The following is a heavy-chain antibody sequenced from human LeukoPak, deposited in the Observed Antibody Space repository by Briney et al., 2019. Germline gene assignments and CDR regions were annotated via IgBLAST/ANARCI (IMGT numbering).Heavy chain of an antibody. CDR3: ARHYWATVTTLVDY. V-gene: IGHV4-4*02. Sequence: ASETLSLTCAVSGGSISNSNWWSWVRQPPGKGLEWIGEIYHSGSTNYNPSLKSRVTISVDKSKNQFSLKLSSVTAADTALYYCARHYWATVTTLVDYWGQGTLVTVSS. J-gene: IGHJ4*02. CDR2: IYHSGST. D-gene: IGHD4-17*01. CDR1: GGSISNSNW.